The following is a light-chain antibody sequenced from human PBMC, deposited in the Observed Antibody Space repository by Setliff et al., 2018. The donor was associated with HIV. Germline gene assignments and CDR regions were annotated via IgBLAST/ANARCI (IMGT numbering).Light chain of an antibody. CDR1: SSDVGTYDY. V-gene: IGLV2-14*03. CDR2: DVS. Sequence: QSALTQPASVSGSPGQSITISCTGSSSDVGTYDYVSWYQQHPGKAPKLLIYDVSERHSGVSRHFSGSKSGNTASLTISGLQVEDEGDYYCASYTGTSTPYVFGSGTKVTVL. CDR3: ASYTGTSTPYV. J-gene: IGLJ1*01.